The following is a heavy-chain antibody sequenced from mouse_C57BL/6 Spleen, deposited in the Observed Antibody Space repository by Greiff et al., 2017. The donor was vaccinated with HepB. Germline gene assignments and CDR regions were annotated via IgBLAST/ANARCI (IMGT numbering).Heavy chain of an antibody. D-gene: IGHD1-1*01. CDR2: IDPNSGGT. J-gene: IGHJ2*01. CDR1: GYTFTSYW. Sequence: QVQLQQPGAELVKAGASVKLSCKASGYTFTSYWMHWVKQRPGRGLEWIGRIDPNSGGTKYNEKFKSKATLTVDKPSSTAYMQLSSLTSEDSAVYYCARDITTVPYYFDYWGQGTTLTVSS. V-gene: IGHV1-72*01. CDR3: ARDITTVPYYFDY.